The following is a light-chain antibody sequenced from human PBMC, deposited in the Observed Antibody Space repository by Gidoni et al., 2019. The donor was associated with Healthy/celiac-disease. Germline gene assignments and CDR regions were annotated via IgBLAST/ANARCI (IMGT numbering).Light chain of an antibody. V-gene: IGLV1-44*01. CDR1: SSNIGSNN. J-gene: IGLJ2*01. CDR2: SNN. Sequence: QSVLTHPPSASGTPGQRVTISCSGSSSNIGSNNVNWYQQLPGTAPKLLIYSNNQRPSGVPDRFSGSKSGTSASLAISGLQSEDEADYYCAAWDDSLNGVVFGGGTKLTVL. CDR3: AAWDDSLNGVV.